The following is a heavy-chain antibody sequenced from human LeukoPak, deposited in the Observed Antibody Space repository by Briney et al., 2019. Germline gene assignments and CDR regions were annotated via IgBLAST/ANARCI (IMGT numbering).Heavy chain of an antibody. J-gene: IGHJ6*02. Sequence: SETLSLTCAVYGGSFSGYYWSWIRQPPGKGLEWIGEINHSGSTNYNPSLKSRVTISVDTSKNQFSLKLSSVTAADTAVYYCARVGQLVLAAGYYYYGMDVWGQGTTVTVSS. V-gene: IGHV4-34*01. CDR2: INHSGST. CDR1: GGSFSGYY. D-gene: IGHD6-13*01. CDR3: ARVGQLVLAAGYYYYGMDV.